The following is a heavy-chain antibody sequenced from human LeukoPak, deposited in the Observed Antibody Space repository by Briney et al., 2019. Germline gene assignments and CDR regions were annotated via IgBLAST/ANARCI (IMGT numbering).Heavy chain of an antibody. CDR1: GFTFSSYA. V-gene: IGHV3-23*01. CDR2: ISGSGGST. CDR3: AKVSYSYGDFDY. Sequence: PGGSLRLSCAASGFTFSSYAMSWVRQAPGKGLEGVSAISGSGGSTYYADSVKGRFTISRDNSKNTLYLQMNSLRAEDTAVYYCAKVSYSYGDFDYWGQGTLVTVSS. J-gene: IGHJ4*02. D-gene: IGHD5-18*01.